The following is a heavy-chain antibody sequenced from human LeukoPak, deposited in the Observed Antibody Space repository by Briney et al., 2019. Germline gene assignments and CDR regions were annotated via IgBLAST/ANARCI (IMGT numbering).Heavy chain of an antibody. CDR3: AKQHAATGGYFDY. CDR1: GFTFNSYA. V-gene: IGHV3-23*01. Sequence: GGSLRPSCAASGFTFNSYAISWVRQAPGKGLEWVSSISGSGGSTYYADSVKGRFTISRDNSKNTLYLQMSSLRVEDTAIYYCAKQHAATGGYFDYSGQGTLVTVSS. D-gene: IGHD6-25*01. J-gene: IGHJ4*02. CDR2: ISGSGGST.